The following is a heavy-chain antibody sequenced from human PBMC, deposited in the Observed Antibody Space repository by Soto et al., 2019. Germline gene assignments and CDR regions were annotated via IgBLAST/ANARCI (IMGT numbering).Heavy chain of an antibody. J-gene: IGHJ5*02. V-gene: IGHV3-73*02. Sequence: EVQLVESGGGLVQPGGSLKLSCAASGFAFSGSAMYWVRQASGKGPEWVGRIRRKGHNYATEYAASVKGRFTISGDDAKNTAYLKMNSLQTEDTAVYYCTRDLFSYDYSGILWFDPWGQGTLVTVSS. CDR2: IRRKGHNYAT. CDR3: TRDLFSYDYSGILWFDP. D-gene: IGHD3-16*01. CDR1: GFAFSGSA.